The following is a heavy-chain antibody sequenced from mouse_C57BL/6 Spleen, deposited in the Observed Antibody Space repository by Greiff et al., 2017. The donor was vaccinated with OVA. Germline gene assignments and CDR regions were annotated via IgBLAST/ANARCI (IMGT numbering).Heavy chain of an antibody. J-gene: IGHJ2*01. V-gene: IGHV5-17*01. D-gene: IGHD3-1*01. CDR3: ARRLGGYFDY. CDR1: GFTFRDYG. CDR2: ISSGSSTI. Sequence: EVHLVESGGGLVKPGGSLKLSCAASGFTFRDYGMHWVRQAPEKGLEWVAYISSGSSTIYHADTVKGRFTISRDNAKNTLFLQMTSLRSEDTAMYYCARRLGGYFDYWGQGTTLTVSS.